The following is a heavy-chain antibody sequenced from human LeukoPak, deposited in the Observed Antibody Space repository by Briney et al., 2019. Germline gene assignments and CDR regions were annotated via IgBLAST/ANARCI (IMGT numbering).Heavy chain of an antibody. D-gene: IGHD4-23*01. Sequence: SETLSLTCAVYGGSFSGYYWSWIRQPAGKGLEWIGRIYTSGSTNYNPSLKSRVTISVDTSKNQFSLKLSSVTAADTAVYYCARNPYGGNRCWYFDLWGRGTLVTVSS. CDR2: IYTSGST. J-gene: IGHJ2*01. CDR3: ARNPYGGNRCWYFDL. V-gene: IGHV4-59*10. CDR1: GGSFSGYY.